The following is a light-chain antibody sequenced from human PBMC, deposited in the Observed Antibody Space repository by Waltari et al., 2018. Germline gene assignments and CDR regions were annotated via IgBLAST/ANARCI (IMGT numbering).Light chain of an antibody. CDR1: QSVLHSSNNKNY. CDR2: WAS. V-gene: IGKV4-1*01. CDR3: QQYYNAPLT. J-gene: IGKJ4*01. Sequence: DIVMTQSPDSLALSLGERATINCKSSQSVLHSSNNKNYLAWYQQKPGQPPNLLIYWASTRESGVPDRFSGSGSGTDFTLNISSLQAEDVAVYYCQQYYNAPLTFGGGTKVEIK.